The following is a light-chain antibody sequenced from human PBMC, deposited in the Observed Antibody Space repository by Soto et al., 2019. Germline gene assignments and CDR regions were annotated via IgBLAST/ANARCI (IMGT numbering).Light chain of an antibody. CDR2: AAS. CDR1: QSISTY. Sequence: DIQMTQSPSALSASVGDRVTITCRASQSISTYLNWYQQKPGKAPKLLIYAASSLQSEVPSRFSGSGSGTDFTLTISSLQPEDFATYFCQQSSRIPRTFGQGTKVEIK. CDR3: QQSSRIPRT. V-gene: IGKV1-39*01. J-gene: IGKJ1*01.